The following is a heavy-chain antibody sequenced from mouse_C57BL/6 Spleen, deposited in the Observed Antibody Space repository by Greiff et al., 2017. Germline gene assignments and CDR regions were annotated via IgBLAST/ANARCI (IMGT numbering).Heavy chain of an antibody. Sequence: QVQLQQSGPELVKPGASVKISCKASGYAFSSSWMNWVKQRPGKGLEWIGRIYPGDGDSNYNGKFKGKATLTADKSSSTAYMQLSSLTSEDSAVYFCASCAPRSMRWCFDVWGPGTTVTVSS. CDR1: GYAFSSSW. V-gene: IGHV1-82*01. CDR2: IYPGDGDS. CDR3: ASCAPRSMRWCFDV. J-gene: IGHJ1*01.